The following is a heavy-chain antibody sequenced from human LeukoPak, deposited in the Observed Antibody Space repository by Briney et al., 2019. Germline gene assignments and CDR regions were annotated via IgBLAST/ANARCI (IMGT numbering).Heavy chain of an antibody. Sequence: PSETLSLICAVYGGSFSGYYWSWIRQPPGKGLEWIGEINHSGSTNYNPSLKSRVTISVDTSKNQFSLKLSSVTAADTAVYYCARVRTGRFDYWGQGTLVTVSS. CDR3: ARVRTGRFDY. CDR2: INHSGST. CDR1: GGSFSGYY. J-gene: IGHJ4*02. V-gene: IGHV4-34*01. D-gene: IGHD3/OR15-3a*01.